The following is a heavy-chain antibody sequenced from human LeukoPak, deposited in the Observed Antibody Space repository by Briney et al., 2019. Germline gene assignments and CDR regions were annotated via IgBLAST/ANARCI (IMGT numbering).Heavy chain of an antibody. CDR1: GYTFTSYD. Sequence: GASVKVSCKASGYTFTSYDINWVRQATGQGLEWMGWMNPNSGNTGYAQKFQGRVTITRNTSISTAYMELSSLRSEDTAVYYCATDDVEMATIFSYWGQGTLVTVSS. J-gene: IGHJ4*02. CDR2: MNPNSGNT. D-gene: IGHD5-24*01. V-gene: IGHV1-8*03. CDR3: ATDDVEMATIFSY.